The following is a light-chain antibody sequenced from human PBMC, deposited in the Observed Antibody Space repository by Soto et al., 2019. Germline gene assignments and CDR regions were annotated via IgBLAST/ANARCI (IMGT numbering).Light chain of an antibody. CDR1: SSNVGNNY. CDR3: GTWDSSLSAAV. J-gene: IGLJ7*01. Sequence: QSVLTQPPSVSAAPGQKVTISFSGSSSNVGNNYVSWYQQLPGTDPKLIIYDNYTRPSGIPDRFSGSKSGTSATLGITGLQTGDEADYYCGTWDSSLSAAVFGGGTQLTVL. CDR2: DNY. V-gene: IGLV1-51*01.